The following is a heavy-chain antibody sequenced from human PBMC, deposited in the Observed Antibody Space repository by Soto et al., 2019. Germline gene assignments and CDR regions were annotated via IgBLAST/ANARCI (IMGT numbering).Heavy chain of an antibody. V-gene: IGHV3-21*01. J-gene: IGHJ4*02. CDR2: ISITSSYI. Sequence: PGGSLRLSCAASGITFSTYSMNWVRQAPGKGLEWVSSISITSSYIYYADSLKGRFTVSRDNAKNTLYLQMNSLRAEDTAVYYCAAGIADYYDSSGSYAYWGQVILVTVS. CDR3: AAGIADYYDSSGSYAY. CDR1: GITFSTYS. D-gene: IGHD3-22*01.